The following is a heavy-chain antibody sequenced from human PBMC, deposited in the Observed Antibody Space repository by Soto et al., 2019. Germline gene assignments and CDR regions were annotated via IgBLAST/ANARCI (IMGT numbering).Heavy chain of an antibody. CDR3: ARGTKAWVTMVRGVPTAKYYMDV. D-gene: IGHD3-10*01. Sequence: SETLSLTCAVYGGSFSGYYWSWIRQPPGKGLEWIGEINHSGSTNYNPSLKSRVTISVDTSKNQFSLKLSSVTAADTAVYYCARGTKAWVTMVRGVPTAKYYMDVWGKGTTVTVSS. J-gene: IGHJ6*03. CDR2: INHSGST. V-gene: IGHV4-34*01. CDR1: GGSFSGYY.